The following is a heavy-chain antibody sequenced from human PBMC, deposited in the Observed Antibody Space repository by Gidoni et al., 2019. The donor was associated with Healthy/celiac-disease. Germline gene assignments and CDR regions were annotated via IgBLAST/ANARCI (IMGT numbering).Heavy chain of an antibody. Sequence: QVQLVQSGAEVKKPGASVKVSCKASGYTFTSYYMHWVRQAPGQGLEWMGIINPSGGSTSYAQKFQGRVTMTRDTSTSTVYMELSSLRSEDTAVYYCARDDRPAKVTTTLPGNWFDPWGQGTLVTVSS. D-gene: IGHD4-17*01. J-gene: IGHJ5*02. CDR3: ARDDRPAKVTTTLPGNWFDP. CDR1: GYTFTSYY. CDR2: INPSGGST. V-gene: IGHV1-46*01.